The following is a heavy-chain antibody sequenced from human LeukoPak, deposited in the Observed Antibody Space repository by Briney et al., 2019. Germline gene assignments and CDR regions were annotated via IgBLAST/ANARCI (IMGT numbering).Heavy chain of an antibody. V-gene: IGHV4-4*02. Sequence: SGTLSLTCAVSGVSISSSNWWSWVRQPPGQGLEWIGEIYRSGSTNYNPSLKSRVTISVDKSKNQFSLKLSSVTAADTAVYYCAGGKGHYDILTGYHPPHYWGQGTLVTVSS. CDR2: IYRSGST. D-gene: IGHD3-9*01. CDR1: GVSISSSNW. CDR3: AGGKGHYDILTGYHPPHY. J-gene: IGHJ4*02.